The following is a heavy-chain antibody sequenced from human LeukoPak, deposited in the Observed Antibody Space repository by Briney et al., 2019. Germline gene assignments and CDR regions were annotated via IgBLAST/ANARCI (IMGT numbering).Heavy chain of an antibody. V-gene: IGHV4-59*08. CDR2: IYYSGST. CDR1: GGSISSYY. J-gene: IGHJ3*02. D-gene: IGHD3-22*01. CDR3: ASWLGPYYYDRRTAFDI. Sequence: PSETLSLTCTVSGGSISSYYWSWIRQPPGKGLEWIGYIYYSGSTYYNPSLKSRVTISVDTSKNQFSLKLSSVTAADTAVYYCASWLGPYYYDRRTAFDIWGQGTMVTVSS.